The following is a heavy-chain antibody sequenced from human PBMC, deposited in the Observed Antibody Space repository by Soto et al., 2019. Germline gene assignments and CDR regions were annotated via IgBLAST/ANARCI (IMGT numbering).Heavy chain of an antibody. CDR2: ISTRSTYT. J-gene: IGHJ6*02. V-gene: IGHV3-11*06. CDR3: ARDLAWKRGKVGRYYYGMDV. D-gene: IGHD1-1*01. CDR1: GFIFSDYY. Sequence: GGSLRLSCAASGFIFSDYYMSWVRQTPGKGLEWISYISTRSTYTNYADSVTGRFTISRDNTKNSLYLQMDSLRVEDTAVYYCARDLAWKRGKVGRYYYGMDVWGQGTTVTV.